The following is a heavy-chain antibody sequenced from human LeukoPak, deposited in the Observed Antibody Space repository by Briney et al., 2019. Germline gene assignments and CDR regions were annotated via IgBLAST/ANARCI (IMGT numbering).Heavy chain of an antibody. CDR3: ARGRPSHYDFWSGYYEDFDY. Sequence: GASVKVSCKASGYTFTGYYMHWVRQAPGQGLEWMGWINPNSGGTNYVRKFQGRVTMTRDTSISTAYMELSRLRSDDTAVYYCARGRPSHYDFWSGYYEDFDYWGQGTLVTVSS. CDR1: GYTFTGYY. V-gene: IGHV1-2*02. D-gene: IGHD3-3*01. CDR2: INPNSGGT. J-gene: IGHJ4*02.